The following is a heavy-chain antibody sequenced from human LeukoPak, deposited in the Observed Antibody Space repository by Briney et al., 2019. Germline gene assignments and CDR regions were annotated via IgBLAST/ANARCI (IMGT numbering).Heavy chain of an antibody. V-gene: IGHV3-11*01. D-gene: IGHD1-26*01. J-gene: IGHJ4*02. Sequence: GGSLRLSCAASGFTFSDYYMSWIRQAPGKGLEWVSYISSSGSTIYYADSVKGRFAISRDNAKNSLYLQLNSLRAEDTAVYYCARVALGVTYYFDYWGQGTLVTVSS. CDR3: ARVALGVTYYFDY. CDR1: GFTFSDYY. CDR2: ISSSGSTI.